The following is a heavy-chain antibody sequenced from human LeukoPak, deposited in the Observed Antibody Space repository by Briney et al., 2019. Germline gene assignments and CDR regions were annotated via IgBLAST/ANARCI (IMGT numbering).Heavy chain of an antibody. CDR3: ARDHNSAFDN. D-gene: IGHD1-1*01. J-gene: IGHJ4*02. CDR2: IGISSGNT. CDR1: GFPFNDYS. V-gene: IGHV3-48*04. Sequence: PGGSLRLSCAASGFPFNDYSMNWVRQAPGKGLEGISYIGISSGNTKYADSVKGGFTISGDNAKNSLYLQMNNLRVEDTAVYYCARDHNSAFDNWGQGTLVTVSS.